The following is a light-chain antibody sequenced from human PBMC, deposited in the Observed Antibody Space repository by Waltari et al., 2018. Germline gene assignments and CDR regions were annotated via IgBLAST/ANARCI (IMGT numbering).Light chain of an antibody. J-gene: IGKJ4*01. CDR3: QQHNSYPLT. Sequence: DIQMTQSPSSLSASVGDRVTITCQASQGISNWLAWYQQKPGKAPKLLIYAASSLQSGVPSMFSGSGSWTEFTLTISSLQPKDFATYYCQQHNSYPLTFGGWTKVEIK. V-gene: IGKV1-12*01. CDR1: QGISNW. CDR2: AAS.